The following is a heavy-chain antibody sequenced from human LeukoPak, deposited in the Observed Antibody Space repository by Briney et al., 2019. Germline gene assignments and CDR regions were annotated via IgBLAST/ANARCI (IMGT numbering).Heavy chain of an antibody. D-gene: IGHD1-14*01. Sequence: SETLSLTCTVSGGSISSGGYYWSWIRRHPGKGLEWIGYIYYSGSTYYNPSLKSRVTISVDTSKNQFSLKLSSVTAADTAVYYCAKGGRAGISHCYYYGMDVWGQGTTVTVSS. CDR3: AKGGRAGISHCYYYGMDV. CDR1: GGSISSGGYY. V-gene: IGHV4-31*03. CDR2: IYYSGST. J-gene: IGHJ6*02.